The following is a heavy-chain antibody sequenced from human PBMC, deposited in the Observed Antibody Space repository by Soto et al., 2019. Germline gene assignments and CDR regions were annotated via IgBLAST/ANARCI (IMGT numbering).Heavy chain of an antibody. CDR3: ASTTGTPYAFDI. Sequence: ASVKVSCKASGYTFTSYDINWVRQATGQGLEWMGWMNPNSGNTGYAQKFQGRVTITADESTSTAYMELSSLRSEDTAVYYCASTTGTPYAFDIWGQGTMVTVSS. D-gene: IGHD1-1*01. J-gene: IGHJ3*02. V-gene: IGHV1-8*01. CDR2: MNPNSGNT. CDR1: GYTFTSYD.